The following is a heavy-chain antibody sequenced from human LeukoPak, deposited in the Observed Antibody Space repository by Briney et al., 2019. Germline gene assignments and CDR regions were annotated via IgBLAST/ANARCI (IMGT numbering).Heavy chain of an antibody. D-gene: IGHD6-19*01. J-gene: IGHJ5*02. Sequence: ASVKVSCKASGYTFTSYGISWVRQAPGQGLEWMGWISAYNGNTNYAQKPQGRVTMTTDTSTSTAYMELKSLRSDDTAVYYCARGPPADSSGWYGPWGQGTLVTVSS. CDR2: ISAYNGNT. CDR3: ARGPPADSSGWYGP. CDR1: GYTFTSYG. V-gene: IGHV1-18*01.